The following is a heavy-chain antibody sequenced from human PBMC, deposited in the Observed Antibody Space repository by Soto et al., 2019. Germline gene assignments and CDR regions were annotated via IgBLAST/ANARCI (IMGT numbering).Heavy chain of an antibody. Sequence: SETLSLTCTVSGGSISSGGYYWSWIRQHPGKGLEWIGYIYYSGSTYYNPSLKSRVTISVDTSKNQFSLKLSSVTAADTAVYYCARGAIGGATTVDYWGQGTLVTVSS. V-gene: IGHV4-31*03. CDR2: IYYSGST. CDR3: ARGAIGGATTVDY. CDR1: GGSISSGGYY. J-gene: IGHJ4*02. D-gene: IGHD1-26*01.